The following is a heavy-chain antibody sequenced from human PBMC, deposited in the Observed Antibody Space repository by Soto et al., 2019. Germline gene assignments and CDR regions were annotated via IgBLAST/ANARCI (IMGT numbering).Heavy chain of an antibody. CDR3: ARSRWDLTSRALDY. CDR1: GFTLSNYN. V-gene: IGHV3-48*02. Sequence: EVRLVESGGDLVQPGGSQRLSCAASGFTLSNYNMNWVRQAPGKGLEWVSFISVSGGATYYTDSVKGRFTIARDIATNSLVLQMNSLRDEDTAVYYGARSRWDLTSRALDYWGQGTLVTVSS. D-gene: IGHD1-26*01. CDR2: ISVSGGAT. J-gene: IGHJ4*02.